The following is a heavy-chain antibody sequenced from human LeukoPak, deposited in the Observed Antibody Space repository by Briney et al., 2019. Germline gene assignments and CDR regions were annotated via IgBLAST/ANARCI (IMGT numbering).Heavy chain of an antibody. V-gene: IGHV4-39*07. CDR1: GGSISSTSYY. D-gene: IGHD1-26*01. J-gene: IGHJ5*02. CDR2: IYYSGST. CDR3: ARAKRAVGATTKGNWFDP. Sequence: SETLSLTCTVSGGSISSTSYYWGWIRQPPGKGLEWIGSIYYSGSTYYNPSLESRVTISVDTSKNQFSLKLSSVTAADTAVYYCARAKRAVGATTKGNWFDPWGQGTLVTVSS.